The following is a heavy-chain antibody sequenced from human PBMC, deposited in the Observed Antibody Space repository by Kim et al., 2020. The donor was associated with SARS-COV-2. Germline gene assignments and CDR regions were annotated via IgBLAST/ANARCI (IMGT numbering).Heavy chain of an antibody. Sequence: RKSRVTISVDTAKNQFYLKLSSVTAADTAVYYCARREYDFWSGYYARDYWGQGTLVTVSS. J-gene: IGHJ4*02. D-gene: IGHD3-3*01. CDR3: ARREYDFWSGYYARDY. V-gene: IGHV4-34*01.